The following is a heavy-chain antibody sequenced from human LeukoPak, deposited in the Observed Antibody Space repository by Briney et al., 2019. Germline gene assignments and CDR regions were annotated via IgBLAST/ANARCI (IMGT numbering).Heavy chain of an antibody. Sequence: SETLSLTCSVSGGSINSYYWSWIRQPAGKALEWIGRIYTSGSTNYSPSLKSRVTVSIDTSKNQFSLNLTSVTAADTAVFYCAREVAAAAGRYLDYWGQGTLVTVSS. D-gene: IGHD6-13*01. CDR3: AREVAAAAGRYLDY. CDR1: GGSINSYY. V-gene: IGHV4-4*07. CDR2: IYTSGST. J-gene: IGHJ4*02.